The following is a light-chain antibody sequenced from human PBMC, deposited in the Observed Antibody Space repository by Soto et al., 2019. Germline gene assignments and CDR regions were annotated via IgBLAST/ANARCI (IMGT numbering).Light chain of an antibody. Sequence: DIQMTQSPSSLSVSVGDRVTITCRASQSISSYLNWYQQKPGKAPNLLIYASSNLQSGVPSRFSGSGSGTDFTLTISSLQPEDFATYYCQQSYSTRYTFGQGTKLEIK. J-gene: IGKJ2*01. CDR2: ASS. V-gene: IGKV1-39*01. CDR3: QQSYSTRYT. CDR1: QSISSY.